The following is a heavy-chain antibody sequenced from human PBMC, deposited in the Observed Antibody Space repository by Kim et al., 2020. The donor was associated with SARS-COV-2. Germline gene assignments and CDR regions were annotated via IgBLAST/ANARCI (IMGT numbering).Heavy chain of an antibody. CDR3: ARGGHYSYYGVDV. CDR1: GFTFRNYW. V-gene: IGHV3-74*01. Sequence: GGSLRLSCAASGFTFRNYWMHWVRQVPGKGLVCVSCINGDGSVTTYADSVKGRFTISRDSAKNTLYLQMNSLRAEDTAVYYCARGGHYSYYGVDVWGQG. CDR2: INGDGSVT. J-gene: IGHJ6*02.